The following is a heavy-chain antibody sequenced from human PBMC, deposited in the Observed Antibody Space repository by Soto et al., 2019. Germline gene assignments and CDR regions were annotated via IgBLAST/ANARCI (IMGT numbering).Heavy chain of an antibody. CDR1: GYSFTSYW. D-gene: IGHD3-22*01. CDR2: IYPGDSDT. J-gene: IGHJ3*02. CDR3: ASNYYDIQEPDAFDI. V-gene: IGHV5-51*01. Sequence: GESLKISCKGSGYSFTSYWIGWVRQMPGKGLESMGIIYPGDSDTRYSPSFQGQVTISADKSISTAYLQWSSLKASDTAMYYCASNYYDIQEPDAFDIWGQGTMVTVSS.